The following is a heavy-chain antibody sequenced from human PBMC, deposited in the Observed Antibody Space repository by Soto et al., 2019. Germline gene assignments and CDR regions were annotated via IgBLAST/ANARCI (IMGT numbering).Heavy chain of an antibody. CDR3: ARGGIAVAGSLEAFDY. V-gene: IGHV6-1*01. Sequence: KQSQTLSLTCAISGDSVSSNSAAWNWIRQSPSRGLEWLGRTYYRSKWYNDYAVSVKSRITINPDTSKNQFSLQLNSVTPEDTAVYYCARGGIAVAGSLEAFDYWGQGTLVTVSS. J-gene: IGHJ4*02. CDR1: GDSVSSNSAA. CDR2: TYYRSKWYN. D-gene: IGHD6-19*01.